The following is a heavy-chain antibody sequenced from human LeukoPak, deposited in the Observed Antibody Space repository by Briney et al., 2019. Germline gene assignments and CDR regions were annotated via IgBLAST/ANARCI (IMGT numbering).Heavy chain of an antibody. V-gene: IGHV3-74*01. J-gene: IGHJ4*02. CDR3: ARSGWPYDFDY. CDR1: GFTFSSYW. CDR2: IHSDGSST. Sequence: GGSLRLSCAASGFTFSSYWMHWVRQAPGKGLVWVSRIHSDGSSTSYADSVRGRFTISRDDAKSTLYLQMNSLRAEDTAVYYCARSGWPYDFDYWGQGTLFTVSS. D-gene: IGHD3-22*01.